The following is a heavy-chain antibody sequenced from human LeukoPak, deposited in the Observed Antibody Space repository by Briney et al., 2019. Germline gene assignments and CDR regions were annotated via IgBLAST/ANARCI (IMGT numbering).Heavy chain of an antibody. CDR2: IYYSGST. CDR1: GGSISSYY. J-gene: IGHJ5*02. V-gene: IGHV4-59*12. CDR3: AKNGQSGFSFDP. D-gene: IGHD1-26*01. Sequence: ASETLSLTCTVSGGSISSYYWSWIRQPPGKGLEWIGYIYYSGSTNYNPSLKSRVTISADMSKNQFSLKLTSVTAADTAVYHCAKNGQSGFSFDPWGQGTLVTVSS.